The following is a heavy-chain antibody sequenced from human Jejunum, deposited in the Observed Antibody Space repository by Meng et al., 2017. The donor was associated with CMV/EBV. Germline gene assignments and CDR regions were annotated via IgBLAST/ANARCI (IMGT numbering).Heavy chain of an antibody. Sequence: GYVFNTKGISWVRQASRQGFEWIGWISPYNGNTKLADKFQDRVTLTTESSTRTVFMELRSLTSDDTAMYYCARERPGSGYQVTDYWGQGTLVTVSS. CDR1: GYVFNTKG. J-gene: IGHJ4*02. V-gene: IGHV1-18*01. CDR3: ARERPGSGYQVTDY. CDR2: ISPYNGNT. D-gene: IGHD2-2*01.